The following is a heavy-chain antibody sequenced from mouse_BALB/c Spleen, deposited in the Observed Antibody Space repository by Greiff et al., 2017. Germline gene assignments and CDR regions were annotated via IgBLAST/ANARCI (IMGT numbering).Heavy chain of an antibody. V-gene: IGHV1-54*01. Sequence: VQRVESGAELVRPGTSVKVSCKASGYAFTNYLIEWVKQRPGQGLEWIGVINPGSGGTNYNEKFKGKATLTADKSSSTAYMQLSSLTSDDSAVYFCARKGDFYAMDYWGQGTSVTVSS. CDR2: INPGSGGT. CDR3: ARKGDFYAMDY. CDR1: GYAFTNYL. J-gene: IGHJ4*01.